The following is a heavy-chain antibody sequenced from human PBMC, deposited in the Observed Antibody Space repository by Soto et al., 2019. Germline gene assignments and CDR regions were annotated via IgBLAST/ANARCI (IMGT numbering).Heavy chain of an antibody. CDR2: ISAYNGNT. CDR3: ASVSVVITLFRPCYVMDV. D-gene: IGHD3-22*01. Sequence: QVHLVQSGAEVKKPGASVKVSCKASGYTFTNYGITWVRQAPGQGLEWMGWISAYNGNTNYAQKLQGRVTMTTDTSTSTAYMALRSLRSDDTAVYYCASVSVVITLFRPCYVMDVWGQGTTVTVSS. J-gene: IGHJ6*02. V-gene: IGHV1-18*01. CDR1: GYTFTNYG.